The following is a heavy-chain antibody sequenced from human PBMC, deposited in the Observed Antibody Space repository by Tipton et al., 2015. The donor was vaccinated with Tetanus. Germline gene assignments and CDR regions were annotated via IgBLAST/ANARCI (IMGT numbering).Heavy chain of an antibody. V-gene: IGHV4-34*01. CDR1: GGAFSGYL. J-gene: IGHJ4*02. CDR2: ISQSGST. CDR3: ARAGFEGSSSSGYFDH. Sequence: TLSLTCAVSGGAFSGYLWSWIRQSPGKGLEWIGEISQSGSTIYNPSLKSRVTIAVDTFKRQFSMTLTSATAADTAVYYCARAGFEGSSSSGYFDHWGLGVLVTVSS. D-gene: IGHD2-2*01.